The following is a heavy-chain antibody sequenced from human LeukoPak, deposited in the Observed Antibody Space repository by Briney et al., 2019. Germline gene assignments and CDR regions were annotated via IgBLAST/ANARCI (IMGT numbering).Heavy chain of an antibody. CDR1: GGSISSSCYY. CDR2: IYYSGST. CDR3: ARESIVVVPAAMRIDYYYGMDV. D-gene: IGHD2-2*01. V-gene: IGHV4-39*07. Sequence: PSETLSLTCTVSGGSISSSCYYWGWIRQPPGKGLEWIGSIYYSGSTYYNPSLKSRVTISVDTSKNQFSLKLSSVTAADTAVYYCARESIVVVPAAMRIDYYYGMDVWGQGTTVTVSS. J-gene: IGHJ6*02.